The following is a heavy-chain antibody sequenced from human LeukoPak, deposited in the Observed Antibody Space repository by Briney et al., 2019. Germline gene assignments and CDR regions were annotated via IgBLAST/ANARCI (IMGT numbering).Heavy chain of an antibody. Sequence: QPGGSLRLSCAASGFTFSSHAMSWVRQAPGKGLEWVSVVSGSGGSTYYADSVKGRFTISRDNSKNTLYLQMNSLRAEDTAVYYCAKAVRGYSSSSDYWGQGTLVTVSS. D-gene: IGHD6-13*01. CDR3: AKAVRGYSSSSDY. J-gene: IGHJ4*02. CDR1: GFTFSSHA. CDR2: VSGSGGST. V-gene: IGHV3-23*01.